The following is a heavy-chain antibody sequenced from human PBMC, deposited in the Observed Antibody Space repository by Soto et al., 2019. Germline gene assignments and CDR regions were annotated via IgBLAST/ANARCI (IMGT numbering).Heavy chain of an antibody. V-gene: IGHV4-34*01. CDR1: GGSFSGYY. CDR2: INHSGST. D-gene: IGHD3-3*01. CDR3: ATTIFGVVTSPSGYYYGMDV. Sequence: PSETLSLTCAVYGGSFSGYYWSWIRQPPGKGLEWIGEINHSGSTNYNPSLKSRVTISVDTSKNQFSLKLSSVTAADTAVYYCATTIFGVVTSPSGYYYGMDVWGQGTTVTVSS. J-gene: IGHJ6*02.